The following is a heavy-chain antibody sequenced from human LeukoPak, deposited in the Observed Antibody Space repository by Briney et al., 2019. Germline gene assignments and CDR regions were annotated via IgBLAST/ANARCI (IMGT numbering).Heavy chain of an antibody. V-gene: IGHV3-74*01. D-gene: IGHD4/OR15-4a*01. CDR2: LPPDELDI. Sequence: PGGSLRLSCAASGFTFTNYWMHWVRQAPGMGLVWVSRLPPDELDIIYADSVKGRFTVSRDNAKNTVYLQMNNLRAEDTAVYYCARGFPFVRGKAMGLEDPTVPRCCPYYFDYWGQGTLVTVSS. CDR1: GFTFTNYW. J-gene: IGHJ4*02. CDR3: ARGFPFVRGKAMGLEDPTVPRCCPYYFDY.